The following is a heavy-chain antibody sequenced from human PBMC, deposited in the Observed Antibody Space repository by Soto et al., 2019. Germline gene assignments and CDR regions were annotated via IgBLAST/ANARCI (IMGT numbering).Heavy chain of an antibody. Sequence: QVQLQQWGAGLLKPSETLSLTCAVYGGSFSGYYWSWIRQPPGKGLEWIGEINHSGSTNYNPSLKRRVTISVDTSKNQFSLKLSSVTAADTAVYYCARRGALLWFGFYGMDVWGQGTTVTVSS. CDR3: ARRGALLWFGFYGMDV. CDR2: INHSGST. CDR1: GGSFSGYY. J-gene: IGHJ6*02. D-gene: IGHD3-10*01. V-gene: IGHV4-34*01.